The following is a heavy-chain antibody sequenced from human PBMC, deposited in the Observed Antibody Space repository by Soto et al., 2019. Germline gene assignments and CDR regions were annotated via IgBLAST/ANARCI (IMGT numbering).Heavy chain of an antibody. CDR1: GYTFKSYG. V-gene: IGHV1-8*01. CDR2: MNPNSGNT. CDR3: ARGLTFDP. Sequence: QVQLVQSGAEVKKPGASVKVSCKASGYTFKSYGIGWVRQATGQGLEWMGWMNPNSGNTGYAQKFKGRVTMPRSTSITTAYMELSSLTSEDTAVYYCARGLTFDPWGQGTLVTVSS. D-gene: IGHD3-10*01. J-gene: IGHJ5*02.